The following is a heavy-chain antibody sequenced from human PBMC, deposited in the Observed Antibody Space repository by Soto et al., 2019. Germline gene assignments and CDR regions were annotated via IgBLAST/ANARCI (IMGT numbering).Heavy chain of an antibody. CDR3: ARDSIAARPRYYYGMDV. J-gene: IGHJ6*02. Sequence: SGGSLRLSCAASGFTVSSNYMSWVRQAPGKGLEWVSVIYSGGSTYYADSVKGRFTISRDNSKNTLYLQMNSLRAEDTAVYYCARDSIAARPRYYYGMDVWGQGTTVTVSS. V-gene: IGHV3-53*01. CDR1: GFTVSSNY. CDR2: IYSGGST. D-gene: IGHD6-6*01.